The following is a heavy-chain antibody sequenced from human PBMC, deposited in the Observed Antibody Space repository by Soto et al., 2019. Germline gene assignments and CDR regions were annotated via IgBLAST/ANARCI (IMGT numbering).Heavy chain of an antibody. V-gene: IGHV3-7*03. Sequence: GGSLRLSCAASGFTFSSYWMSWVRQAPGKGLEWVANIKQDGSEKYYVDSVKGRFTISRDNAKNSLYLQMNRLRAEDTAVYYCAKDRRRDGNNNDFDYWGQGTLVTVSS. CDR2: IKQDGSEK. CDR1: GFTFSSYW. J-gene: IGHJ4*02. CDR3: AKDRRRDGNNNDFDY. D-gene: IGHD1-20*01.